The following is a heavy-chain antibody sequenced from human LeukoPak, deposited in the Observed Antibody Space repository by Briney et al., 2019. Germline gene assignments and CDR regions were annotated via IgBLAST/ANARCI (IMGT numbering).Heavy chain of an antibody. CDR1: GFIFSDYN. Sequence: GGSLRLSCEASGFIFSDYNMNWVRQAPGKGLEWLSFIDSSSSTIYYADSVKGRFAISRDNAKNSLFLQMNSLRAEDTAVYYCARSPDSGYDYEAFDIWGQGTMVTVSS. D-gene: IGHD5-12*01. CDR2: IDSSSSTI. V-gene: IGHV3-48*04. CDR3: ARSPDSGYDYEAFDI. J-gene: IGHJ3*02.